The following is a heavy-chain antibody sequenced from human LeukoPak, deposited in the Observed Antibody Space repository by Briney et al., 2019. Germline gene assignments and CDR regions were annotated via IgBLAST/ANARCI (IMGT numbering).Heavy chain of an antibody. J-gene: IGHJ4*02. V-gene: IGHV3-66*01. CDR3: ARDLTAYFDY. D-gene: IGHD3-16*01. CDR1: GFTVSSNY. CDR2: IYSGGST. Sequence: GGSLRHSCAASGFTVSSNYMSWVRQAPGKGLEWVSVIYSGGSTYYADSVKGRFTISRDNSKKTLYLQMNSLRAEDTAVYYCARDLTAYFDYWGQGTLVTVSS.